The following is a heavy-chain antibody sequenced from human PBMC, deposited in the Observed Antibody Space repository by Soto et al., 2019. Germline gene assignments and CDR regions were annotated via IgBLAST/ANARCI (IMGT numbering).Heavy chain of an antibody. CDR1: GYPFPSSD. J-gene: IGHJ6*02. CDR2: MNPNSGNT. V-gene: IGHV1-8*01. D-gene: IGHD3-10*01. CDR3: AKVIPSGPYHYGIDV. Sequence: ASVKVSCKASGYPFPSSDINWVRQATGQGLEWMGWMNPNSGNTGYAQKFQGRVTMTTNTSISTAYMELSSLRSEDTAVYYCAKVIPSGPYHYGIDVWGQGTTVTVSS.